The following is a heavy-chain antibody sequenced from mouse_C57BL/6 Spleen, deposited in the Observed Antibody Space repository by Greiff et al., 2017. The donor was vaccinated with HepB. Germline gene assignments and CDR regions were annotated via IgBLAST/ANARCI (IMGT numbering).Heavy chain of an antibody. J-gene: IGHJ3*01. D-gene: IGHD2-2*01. CDR2: ISYSGST. Sequence: EVQRVESGPGMVKPSQSLSLTCTVTGYSITSGYDWHWIRHFPGNKLEWMGYISYSGSTNYNPSLKSRISITHDTSKNHFFLKLNSVTTEDTATYYCARQHGYDGAWFAYWGQGTLVTVSA. V-gene: IGHV3-1*01. CDR1: GYSITSGYD. CDR3: ARQHGYDGAWFAY.